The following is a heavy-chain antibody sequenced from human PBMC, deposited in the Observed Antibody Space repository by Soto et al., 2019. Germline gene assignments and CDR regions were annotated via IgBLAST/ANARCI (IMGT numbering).Heavy chain of an antibody. CDR2: INHSGST. CDR3: ARAGGSSSLSYYYYMDV. V-gene: IGHV4-34*01. Sequence: SETLSLTCAVYGGSFSGYYWSWIRQPPGKGLEWIGEINHSGSTNYNPSLKSRVTISVDTSKNQFSLKLSSVTAADTAVYYCARAGGSSSLSYYYYMDVWGKGTTVTVSS. J-gene: IGHJ6*03. D-gene: IGHD6-6*01. CDR1: GGSFSGYY.